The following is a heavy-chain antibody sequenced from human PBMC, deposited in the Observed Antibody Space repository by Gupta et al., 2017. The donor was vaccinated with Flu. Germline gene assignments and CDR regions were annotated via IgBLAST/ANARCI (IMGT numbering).Heavy chain of an antibody. CDR2: VYYSGKT. Sequence: QLQESGPGLVKPSETLSLTCTASGGSTSSYYWSGIRQPPGQGLAWIGNVYYSGKTHYNPSLKSRVSISLDMSKKQFSLGLTSVTAADTAVYYGATGADQYFDYGGQGILVSVSS. J-gene: IGHJ4*02. D-gene: IGHD4-4*01. V-gene: IGHV4-59*01. CDR3: ATGADQYFDY. CDR1: GGSTSSYY.